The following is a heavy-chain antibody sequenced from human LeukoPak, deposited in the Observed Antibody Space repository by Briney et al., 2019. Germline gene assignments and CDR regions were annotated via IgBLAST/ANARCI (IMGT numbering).Heavy chain of an antibody. Sequence: ASVKVSFKASGYTFTSYYMHWVRQATGQGLEWMGWMNPNSGNTGYAQKFQGRVTMTRNTSISTAYMELSSLRSEDTAVYYCAKDYDILTGYLWGQGTLVTVSS. CDR3: AKDYDILTGYL. J-gene: IGHJ4*02. CDR2: MNPNSGNT. V-gene: IGHV1-8*02. CDR1: GYTFTSYY. D-gene: IGHD3-9*01.